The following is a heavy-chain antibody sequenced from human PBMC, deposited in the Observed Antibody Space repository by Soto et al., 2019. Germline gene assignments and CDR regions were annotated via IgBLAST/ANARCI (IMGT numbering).Heavy chain of an antibody. D-gene: IGHD3-10*01. Sequence: QVQLVQSGAEVKKPGASVKVSCKASGYTFTSYDINWVRQATGQGLEWMGWMNPNSANTGYAQKFQGRVTMTRNTSISPPNLERTSRRSEATPVYYGAGGGFRGMDVGAKGPRSPSP. V-gene: IGHV1-8*01. CDR3: AGGGFRGMDV. CDR1: GYTFTSYD. J-gene: IGHJ6*02. CDR2: MNPNSANT.